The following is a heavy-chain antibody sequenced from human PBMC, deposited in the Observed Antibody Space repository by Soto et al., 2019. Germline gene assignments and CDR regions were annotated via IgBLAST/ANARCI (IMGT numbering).Heavy chain of an antibody. J-gene: IGHJ4*01. CDR3: ARQGPSSRGSYFFDS. D-gene: IGHD3-3*01. V-gene: IGHV4-39*01. CDR1: GGSIISNNYY. Sequence: PSETLSLTCTVSGGSIISNNYYWGWIRQPPGKGLEWIATIYYSGRTYYNPSLQSRVTMSVDSSENQFSLNLSSVTATDTAVYYCARQGPSSRGSYFFDSWGQGTLVTVSS. CDR2: IYYSGRT.